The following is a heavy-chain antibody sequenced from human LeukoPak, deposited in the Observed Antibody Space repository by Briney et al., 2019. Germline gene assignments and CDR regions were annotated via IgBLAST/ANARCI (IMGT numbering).Heavy chain of an antibody. J-gene: IGHJ4*02. CDR2: IYYSGST. CDR3: ARESVTRKDYDY. CDR1: GGSISSSSYY. Sequence: PSETLSLTCTVSGGSISSSSYYWGWIRQPPGTGLEWIGSIYYSGSTYYNPSLKSRVTISVDTSKNQFSLKLSSVTAADTAVYYCARESVTRKDYDYWGQGTLVTVSS. D-gene: IGHD3-16*01. V-gene: IGHV4-39*07.